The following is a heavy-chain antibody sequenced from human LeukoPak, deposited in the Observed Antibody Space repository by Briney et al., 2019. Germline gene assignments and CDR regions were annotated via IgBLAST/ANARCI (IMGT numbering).Heavy chain of an antibody. CDR1: GFTFSSYT. D-gene: IGHD2/OR15-2a*01. CDR3: ARVVYGPNAFDI. CDR2: ISSSSSTI. J-gene: IGHJ3*02. V-gene: IGHV3-48*01. Sequence: GGSLRLSCAASGFTFSSYTMNWVRQAPGKGLEWVSYISSSSSTIYYADSVKGRFTISRDNGKNSLYLQMNSLRAEDTAVYYCARVVYGPNAFDIWGQGTMVTVSS.